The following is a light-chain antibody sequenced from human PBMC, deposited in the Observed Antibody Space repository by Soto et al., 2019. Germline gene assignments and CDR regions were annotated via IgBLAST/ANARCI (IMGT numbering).Light chain of an antibody. CDR2: KNN. V-gene: IGLV1-47*01. CDR1: SSNIGSNY. Sequence: QSALTQPPSVSGTPGQRVTISCSGSSSNIGSNYVYWYQQLPGTAPKLLIYKNNHRPSGVPDRFSGSKSGTSASLAISGLRSEDEADYYCAVWDDSLSVVFGGGTKLTVL. J-gene: IGLJ2*01. CDR3: AVWDDSLSVV.